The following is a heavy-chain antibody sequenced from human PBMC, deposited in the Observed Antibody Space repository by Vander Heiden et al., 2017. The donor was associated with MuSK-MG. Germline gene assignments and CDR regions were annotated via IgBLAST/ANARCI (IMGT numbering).Heavy chain of an antibody. CDR3: ASGVNYYDSSGYQPFDY. J-gene: IGHJ4*02. CDR1: GYTFTSYA. V-gene: IGHV1-3*01. CDR2: INAGNGNT. Sequence: QVQLVQSGAEVKKPGASVKVSCEASGYTFTSYAMYWVRQAPGQRLEWMGWINAGNGNTKYSQKFQGGITITRDTSASTAYMELSSLRSEDTAMYYCASGVNYYDSSGYQPFDYWGQGTLVTVSS. D-gene: IGHD3-22*01.